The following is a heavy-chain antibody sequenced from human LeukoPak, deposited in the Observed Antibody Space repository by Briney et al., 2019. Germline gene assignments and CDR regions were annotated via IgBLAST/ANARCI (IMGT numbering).Heavy chain of an antibody. Sequence: GGSLRLSCTASGFTFGDYAMSWVRQAPGKGLEWVGFIRSKAYGGTTEYAASVKGRFTISRDDSKSIAYLQMNSLKTEDTAVYYCTREPATYYDSSGYYSDGYWGQGTTVTVSS. CDR2: IRSKAYGGTT. V-gene: IGHV3-49*04. D-gene: IGHD3-22*01. CDR1: GFTFGDYA. J-gene: IGHJ6*02. CDR3: TREPATYYDSSGYYSDGY.